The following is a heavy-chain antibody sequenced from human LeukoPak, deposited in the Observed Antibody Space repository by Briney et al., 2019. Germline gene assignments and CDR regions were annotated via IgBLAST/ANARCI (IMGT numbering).Heavy chain of an antibody. Sequence: PSETMSLTCTVSGGAISSSNYYWGWIRQPQGKGLEWIGSIYYSGTTYYNPSLKSRVPISVDTSKSQFSLKLSSVTAADTAVYYCARSHGDYWGQGTLVTVSS. CDR3: ARSHGDY. CDR1: GGAISSSNYY. CDR2: IYYSGTT. V-gene: IGHV4-39*01. J-gene: IGHJ4*02.